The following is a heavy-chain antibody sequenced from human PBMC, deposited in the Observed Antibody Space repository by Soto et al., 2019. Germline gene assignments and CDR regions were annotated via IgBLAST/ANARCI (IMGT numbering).Heavy chain of an antibody. Sequence: PGGSLRLSCAASGFTFSSYWMHWVRQAPGKGLVWVSRINSDGSSTSYADSVKGRFTISRDNAKNTLYLQMNSLRAEDTAVYYCARARYCSGGSCYPDDAFDIWGQGTMVTVSS. CDR1: GFTFSSYW. J-gene: IGHJ3*02. D-gene: IGHD2-15*01. CDR3: ARARYCSGGSCYPDDAFDI. CDR2: INSDGSST. V-gene: IGHV3-74*01.